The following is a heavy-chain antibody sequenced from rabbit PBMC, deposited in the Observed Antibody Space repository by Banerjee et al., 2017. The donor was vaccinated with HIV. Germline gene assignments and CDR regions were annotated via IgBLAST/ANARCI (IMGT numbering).Heavy chain of an antibody. Sequence: QEQLVESGGGLVQPGGSLTLSCKASGFDFSSYGVSWVRQAPGKGLEWIGYIDTVFGSTYYATWVNGRFTISSHNAQNTLYLQLNSLTAADTATYFCARDLAAVTGWNFGLWGPGTLVTVS. V-gene: IGHV1S47*01. CDR2: IDTVFGST. CDR3: ARDLAAVTGWNFGL. CDR1: GFDFSSYG. D-gene: IGHD7-1*01. J-gene: IGHJ4*01.